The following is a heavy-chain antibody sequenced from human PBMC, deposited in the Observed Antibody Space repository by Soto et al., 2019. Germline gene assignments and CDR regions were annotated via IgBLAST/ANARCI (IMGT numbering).Heavy chain of an antibody. Sequence: PGGSLRLSCAASGFTFSSYGMHWVRQAPGKGLEWVAVISYDGSNKYYADSVKGRFTISRDNSKNTLYLQMNSLRAEDTAVYYCAKDSGGYSRFYYYYYGMDVWGQGTTVTVSS. D-gene: IGHD5-12*01. CDR1: GFTFSSYG. V-gene: IGHV3-30*18. CDR3: AKDSGGYSRFYYYYYGMDV. CDR2: ISYDGSNK. J-gene: IGHJ6*02.